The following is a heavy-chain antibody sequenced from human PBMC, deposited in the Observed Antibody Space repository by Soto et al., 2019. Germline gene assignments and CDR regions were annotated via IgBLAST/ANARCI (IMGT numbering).Heavy chain of an antibody. D-gene: IGHD3-3*01. J-gene: IGHJ4*02. CDR3: ASASYYDFWSGYPARYFDY. CDR1: GYTFTSYA. CDR2: INAGNGNT. Sequence: ASVKVSCKASGYTFTSYAMHWVRQAPGQRLEWMGWINAGNGNTKYSQKFQGRVTITRDTSASTAYMELSSLRSEDTAVYYCASASYYDFWSGYPARYFDYWGQGTLVTVSS. V-gene: IGHV1-3*01.